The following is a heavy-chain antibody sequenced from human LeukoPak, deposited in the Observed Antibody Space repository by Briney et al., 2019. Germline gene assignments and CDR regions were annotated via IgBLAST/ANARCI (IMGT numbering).Heavy chain of an antibody. CDR3: ARGIVVPAAVFDY. J-gene: IGHJ4*02. Sequence: GGSLRLSCVASGFTFNNYWMHWVRQAPGKGLEWVSRLRTDGSRTNYADSVKGRFTISRDNTKNTVYLQMNSLRGEDTAVYYCARGIVVPAAVFDYWGQGTLVTVSS. CDR1: GFTFNNYW. V-gene: IGHV3-74*01. CDR2: LRTDGSRT. D-gene: IGHD2-2*01.